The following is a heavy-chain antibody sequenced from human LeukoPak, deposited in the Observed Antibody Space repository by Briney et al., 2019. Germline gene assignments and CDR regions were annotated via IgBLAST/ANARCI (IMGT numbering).Heavy chain of an antibody. CDR1: GFTVSSNY. Sequence: PGGSLRLSCAASGFTVSSNYMSWVRQAPGKGLEWVSAISWNSGSIGYADSVKGRFTISRDNGKNSLYLQMNSLRTEDTALYYCAKGHTYGLGESYLDFWGQGTLVSVSS. CDR3: AKGHTYGLGESYLDF. J-gene: IGHJ4*02. CDR2: ISWNSGSI. D-gene: IGHD5-18*01. V-gene: IGHV3-9*01.